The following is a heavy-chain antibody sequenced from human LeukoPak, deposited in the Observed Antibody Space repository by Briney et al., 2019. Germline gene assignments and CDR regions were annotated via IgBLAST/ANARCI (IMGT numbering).Heavy chain of an antibody. D-gene: IGHD5-18*01. Sequence: GGSLRLSCTVSGFTFGDYAMSWFRQAPGKGLEGVGFIRSKAYGGTTEYAASEKGRFTISRDDSKSVAYLQMNSLKTEDTAVYSCRARDTGERNPWNYYYGMDVWGQGTTVTVSS. CDR2: IRSKAYGGTT. CDR3: RARDTGERNPWNYYYGMDV. J-gene: IGHJ6*02. CDR1: GFTFGDYA. V-gene: IGHV3-49*03.